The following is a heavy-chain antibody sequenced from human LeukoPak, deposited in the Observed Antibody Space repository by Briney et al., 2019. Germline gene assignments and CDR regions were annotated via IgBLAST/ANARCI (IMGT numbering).Heavy chain of an antibody. CDR2: INHSGST. CDR1: GGSFSGYY. D-gene: IGHD6-6*01. J-gene: IGHJ4*02. Sequence: PSETLALTCAVYGGSFSGYYWSWIRQPPGKGLEWIGEINHSGSTNYNPSLKSRVTISVDRSKNQFSLKLSSVTAADTAVYYCARSSSSFLRGDYWGQGTLVTVSS. V-gene: IGHV4-34*01. CDR3: ARSSSSFLRGDY.